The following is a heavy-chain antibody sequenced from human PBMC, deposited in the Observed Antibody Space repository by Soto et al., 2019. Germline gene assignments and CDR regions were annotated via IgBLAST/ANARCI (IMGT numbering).Heavy chain of an antibody. CDR2: ISAYNGNT. D-gene: IGHD3-3*01. CDR1: GYTFTRYG. J-gene: IGHJ4*02. Sequence: QVQLVQSGAEVKKPGASVKVSCKSSGYTFTRYGISWVRQAPGQGLEWMGWISAYNGNTNYAQKLQGRVTMTTDTSTSTAYMELRSLRSDDTAVYYCARGVLRFFAPGLDLYYFDYWGQGTLVTVSS. V-gene: IGHV1-18*01. CDR3: ARGVLRFFAPGLDLYYFDY.